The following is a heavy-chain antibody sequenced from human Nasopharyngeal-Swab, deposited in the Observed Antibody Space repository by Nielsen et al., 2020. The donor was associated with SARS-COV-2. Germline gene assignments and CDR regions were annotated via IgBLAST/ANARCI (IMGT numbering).Heavy chain of an antibody. CDR2: ISSNGGST. CDR3: ARWAGDSSGYYSDY. D-gene: IGHD3-22*01. V-gene: IGHV3-64*04. J-gene: IGHJ4*02. CDR1: GFTFSSYA. Sequence: GESLKISCSASGFTFSSYAMHWVRQAPGKGLEYVSAISSNGGSTYYADSVKGRFTISRDDSKSTLYLQMNSLRTEDTAVYYCARWAGDSSGYYSDYWGQGTLVTVSS.